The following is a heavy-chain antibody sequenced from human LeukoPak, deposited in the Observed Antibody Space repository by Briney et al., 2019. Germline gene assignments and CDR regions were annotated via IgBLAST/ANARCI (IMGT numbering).Heavy chain of an antibody. CDR1: GYTFTSYY. Sequence: ASVKVSCKASGYTFTSYYMHWVRQAPGQGLEWMGIINPSGGSTSYAQKFQGRVAMTRDMSTSTVYMELSSLRSEDTAVYYCAREPSYLHAFDIWGQGTMVTVSS. D-gene: IGHD1-26*01. J-gene: IGHJ3*02. V-gene: IGHV1-46*01. CDR3: AREPSYLHAFDI. CDR2: INPSGGST.